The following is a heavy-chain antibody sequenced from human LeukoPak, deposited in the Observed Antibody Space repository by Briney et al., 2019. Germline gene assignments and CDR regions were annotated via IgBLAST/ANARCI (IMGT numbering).Heavy chain of an antibody. V-gene: IGHV3-48*01. CDR3: ARALTFDAFDI. J-gene: IGHJ3*02. Sequence: PWGSLRPFSAAPGFTFSSYSMNWVRKAPGKGLGWVSYISSSSSTIYYADSLKGGFSFSGDNAKNSLYLQMNSLRAEDTAVYYCARALTFDAFDIWDQGTMVTVSS. CDR2: ISSSSSTI. D-gene: IGHD2/OR15-2a*01. CDR1: GFTFSSYS.